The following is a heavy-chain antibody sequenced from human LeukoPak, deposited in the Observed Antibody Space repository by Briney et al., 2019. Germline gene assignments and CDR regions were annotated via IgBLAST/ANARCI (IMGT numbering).Heavy chain of an antibody. Sequence: EASVKVSCTASGGTFSSYAISWVRQAPGQGLEWMGGIIPIFGTANYAQKFQGRVTITADESTSTAYMELSSLRAEDTAVYYCAKGGIVATIRGDNWFDPWGQGTLVTVSS. CDR3: AKGGIVATIRGDNWFDP. V-gene: IGHV1-69*13. CDR1: GGTFSSYA. CDR2: IIPIFGTA. J-gene: IGHJ5*02. D-gene: IGHD5-12*01.